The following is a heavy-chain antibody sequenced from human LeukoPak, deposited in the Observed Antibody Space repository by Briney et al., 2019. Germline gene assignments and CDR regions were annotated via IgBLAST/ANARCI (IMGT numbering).Heavy chain of an antibody. J-gene: IGHJ4*02. CDR1: GGSVSSSYYY. Sequence: SETLSLTCTVSGGSVSSSYYYWGWIRQPPGKGLEWVGSVYYTSTTYYNPSLKSRITISIDTSKNQFSPKLSSVTAADTAVYFCARRGDYWGQGILVTVSS. CDR2: VYYTSTT. CDR3: ARRGDY. V-gene: IGHV4-39*01.